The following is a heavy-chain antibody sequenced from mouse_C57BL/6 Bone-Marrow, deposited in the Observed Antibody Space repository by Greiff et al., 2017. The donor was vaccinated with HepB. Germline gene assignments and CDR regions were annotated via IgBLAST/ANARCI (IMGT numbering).Heavy chain of an antibody. CDR3: AREWRLRRGYFDY. CDR1: GYTFTSYW. J-gene: IGHJ2*01. CDR2: INPSSGYT. V-gene: IGHV1-7*01. Sequence: VQLQQPGAELVMPGASVKLSCKASGYTFTSYWMHWVKQRPGQGLEWIGYINPSSGYTKYNQKFKDKATLTADKSSSTAYMQLSSLTYEDSAVYYCAREWRLRRGYFDYWGQGTTLTVSS. D-gene: IGHD2-4*01.